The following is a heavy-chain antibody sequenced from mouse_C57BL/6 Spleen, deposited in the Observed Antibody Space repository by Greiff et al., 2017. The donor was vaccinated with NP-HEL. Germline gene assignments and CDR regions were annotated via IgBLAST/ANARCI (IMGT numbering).Heavy chain of an antibody. Sequence: EVKLMESGGGLVKPGGSLKLSCAASGFTFSDYGMHWVRQAPEKGLEWVAYISSGSSTIYYADTVKGRFTISRDNAKNTLFLQMTSLRSEDTAMYYCAREDDYFYYAMDYWGQGTSVTVSS. D-gene: IGHD2-4*01. CDR3: AREDDYFYYAMDY. CDR2: ISSGSSTI. V-gene: IGHV5-17*01. CDR1: GFTFSDYG. J-gene: IGHJ4*01.